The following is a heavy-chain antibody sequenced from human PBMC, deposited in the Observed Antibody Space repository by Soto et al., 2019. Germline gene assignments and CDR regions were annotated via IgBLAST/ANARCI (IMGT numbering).Heavy chain of an antibody. V-gene: IGHV5-51*01. Sequence: KVSCKASGYTFTSYGISWVRQMPGKGLEWMGIIYPGDSDTRYSPSFQGQVTISADKSISTAYLQWSSLKASDTAMYYFARLIPTYYDILTGSEFDYWGQGTLVTVSS. D-gene: IGHD3-9*01. CDR1: GYTFTSYG. CDR3: ARLIPTYYDILTGSEFDY. CDR2: IYPGDSDT. J-gene: IGHJ4*02.